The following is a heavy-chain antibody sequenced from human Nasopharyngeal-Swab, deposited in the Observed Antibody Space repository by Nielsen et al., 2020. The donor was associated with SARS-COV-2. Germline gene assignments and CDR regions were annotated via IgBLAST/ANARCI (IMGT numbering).Heavy chain of an antibody. CDR3: ARVGTGYGMDV. CDR1: GFTFSSYW. J-gene: IGHJ6*02. Sequence: GESLKISCAASGFTFSSYWMSWVRQAPGKGLEWVANIKQDGSEKYYVDSAKGRFTISRDNAKNSLYLQMNSLRAEDTAVYYCARVGTGYGMDVWGQGTTVTVSS. D-gene: IGHD6-13*01. V-gene: IGHV3-7*01. CDR2: IKQDGSEK.